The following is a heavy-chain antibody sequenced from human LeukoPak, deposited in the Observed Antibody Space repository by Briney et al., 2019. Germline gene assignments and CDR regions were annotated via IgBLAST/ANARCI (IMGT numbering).Heavy chain of an antibody. CDR1: GFTFSSYA. CDR2: ISGSGGST. Sequence: GGTLRLSCAASGFTFSSYAMSWVRQAPGKGLEWVSAISGSGGSTYYADSVKGRFTVSRDNSKNTLYLQMNSLRAEDTALYYCAKAFDGYYVISLDYWGQGTLVSVSS. V-gene: IGHV3-23*01. D-gene: IGHD2/OR15-2a*01. CDR3: AKAFDGYYVISLDY. J-gene: IGHJ4*02.